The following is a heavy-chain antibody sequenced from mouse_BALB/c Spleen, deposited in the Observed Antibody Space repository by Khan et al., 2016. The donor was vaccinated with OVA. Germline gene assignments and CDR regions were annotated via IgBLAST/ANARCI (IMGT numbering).Heavy chain of an antibody. CDR3: ARPRDVSYVLVF. CDR2: INTYTGEP. Sequence: QIQLVQSGPELMKPGETVKISCKASGYTFTNYGMNWVKQAPGKGLKWMGWINTYTGEPTYADDFKGRFAFSLDTSASTAYLQINNLKNEDTATYFCARPRDVSYVLVFWGEGTSITVSS. CDR1: GYTFTNYG. V-gene: IGHV9-3-1*01. J-gene: IGHJ4*01.